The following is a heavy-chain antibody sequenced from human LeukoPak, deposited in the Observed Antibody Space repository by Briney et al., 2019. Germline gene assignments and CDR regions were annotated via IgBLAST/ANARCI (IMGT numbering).Heavy chain of an antibody. CDR3: ARDSSGYLDY. CDR1: GFTFSSYW. V-gene: IGHV4-31*02. Sequence: LRLSCAASGFTFSSYWMSWVRQHPGKGLEWIGYMYYNGSTYYNPSLKSRVTISVDTSKNQFSLKLSSVTAADTAVYYCARDSSGYLDYWGQGTLVTVSS. J-gene: IGHJ4*02. CDR2: MYYNGST. D-gene: IGHD3-22*01.